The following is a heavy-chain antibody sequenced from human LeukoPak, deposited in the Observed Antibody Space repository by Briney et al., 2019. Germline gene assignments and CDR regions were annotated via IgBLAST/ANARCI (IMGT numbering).Heavy chain of an antibody. D-gene: IGHD3-10*01. CDR1: GGSFSGYY. CDR2: INHSGST. J-gene: IGHJ4*02. V-gene: IGHV4-34*01. CDR3: ARRDINSGDTGY. Sequence: SETLSLTCAVYGGSFSGYYWSWIRQPPGKGLEWIGEINHSGSTNYNPSLKSRVTISVDTSKNQFSLKLSSVTAADTAVYYCARRDINSGDTGYWGRGTLVTVSS.